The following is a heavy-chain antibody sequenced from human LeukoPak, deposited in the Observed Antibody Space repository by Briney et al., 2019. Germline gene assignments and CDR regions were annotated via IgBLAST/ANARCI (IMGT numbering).Heavy chain of an antibody. CDR3: VRDPSRLNENCSGGSCYEGIFDY. J-gene: IGHJ4*02. Sequence: PGGSLRLSCAASGFTFSYYWMSWVRQAPGKGPEWVANIKEDGSEQYYVDSVKGRLTISRDNAKNSLYPQMNSLRAEDTAVYYCVRDPSRLNENCSGGSCYEGIFDYWGQGTLVTVSS. CDR1: GFTFSYYW. D-gene: IGHD2-15*01. V-gene: IGHV3-7*01. CDR2: IKEDGSEQ.